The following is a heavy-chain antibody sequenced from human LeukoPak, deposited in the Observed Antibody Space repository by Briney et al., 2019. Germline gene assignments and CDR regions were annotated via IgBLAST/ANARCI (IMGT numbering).Heavy chain of an antibody. CDR1: GFTFSDYS. Sequence: PGGSLRLSCAASGFTFSDYSMSWIRQAPGKGLEWVSYISSSGSTIYYADSVKGRFTISRDNAKNSLYLQMNSLRAEDTAVYYCARDRERWLRGYFDYWGQGTLVTVSS. V-gene: IGHV3-11*04. J-gene: IGHJ4*02. CDR2: ISSSGSTI. CDR3: ARDRERWLRGYFDY. D-gene: IGHD5-24*01.